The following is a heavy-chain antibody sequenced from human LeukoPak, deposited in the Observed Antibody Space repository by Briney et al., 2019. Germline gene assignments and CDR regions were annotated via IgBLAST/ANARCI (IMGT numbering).Heavy chain of an antibody. D-gene: IGHD2-15*01. V-gene: IGHV3-74*03. J-gene: IGHJ4*02. CDR2: INSDGSST. CDR1: GLTFSNYW. Sequence: PGGSLRLSCAASGLTFSNYWMHWVRQAPGKGLVWVSRINSDGSSTAYADFVRGRFTISRDNAKNTSFLQMNSLRADDMAVYYCARDSEYRSGGICRQEYWGQGTLVTVSS. CDR3: ARDSEYRSGGICRQEY.